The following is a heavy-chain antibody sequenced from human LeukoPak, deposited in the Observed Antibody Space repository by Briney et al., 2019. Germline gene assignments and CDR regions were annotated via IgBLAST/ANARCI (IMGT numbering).Heavy chain of an antibody. CDR3: ARHRDYSGYDYESWFDP. D-gene: IGHD5-12*01. V-gene: IGHV4-39*01. J-gene: IGHJ5*02. CDR2: IYYSGST. Sequence: SETLSLTCSVAGGSISSSSYCWGWIRQPPGKGLEWIGSIYYSGSTYYNPSLKSRVTISVDTSKNQFSLKLSSVTAADTAVYYCARHRDYSGYDYESWFDPWGQGTLVTVSS. CDR1: GGSISSSSYC.